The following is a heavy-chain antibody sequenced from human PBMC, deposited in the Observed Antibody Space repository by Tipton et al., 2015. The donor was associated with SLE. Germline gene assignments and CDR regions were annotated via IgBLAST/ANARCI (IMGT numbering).Heavy chain of an antibody. CDR1: GGSISSYY. Sequence: TLSLTCTVSGGSISSYYWSWIRQPPGKGLEWIGYIYYSGSTNYNPSLKSRVTISVDTSKNQFSRKLSSVTAAGSAVYYCGRGTTVMLFDYWGQGTLAAVSS. CDR2: IYYSGST. D-gene: IGHD4-17*01. CDR3: GRGTTVMLFDY. J-gene: IGHJ4*02. V-gene: IGHV4-59*01.